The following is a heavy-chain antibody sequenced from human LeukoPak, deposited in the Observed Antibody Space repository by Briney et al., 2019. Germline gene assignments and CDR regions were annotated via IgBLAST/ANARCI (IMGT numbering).Heavy chain of an antibody. Sequence: PGGSLRLSCAASGFTFSSYSMNWVRQAPGKGLEWVSYISSSSSTIYYADSVKGRFTISRDNAKNSLYLQMNSLRAEDTAVYYCVGKIVANVLYFDYWGQGTLVTVSS. D-gene: IGHD5-12*01. CDR2: ISSSSSTI. CDR3: VGKIVANVLYFDY. CDR1: GFTFSSYS. J-gene: IGHJ4*02. V-gene: IGHV3-48*04.